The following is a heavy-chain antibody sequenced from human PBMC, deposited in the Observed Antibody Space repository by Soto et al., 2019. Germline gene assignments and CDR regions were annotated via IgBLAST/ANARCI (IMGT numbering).Heavy chain of an antibody. D-gene: IGHD3-10*01. V-gene: IGHV3-53*01. J-gene: IGHJ6*02. CDR3: AKAGTMVRGVIITGPAYYYGMDV. Sequence: GGSLRLSCTASGFSVNDNYMAWVRQAPGKSPEWVAVIFTRGSTYYADSVKGRFTISRDNSKNTLYLQMNSLRAEDTAVYYCAKAGTMVRGVIITGPAYYYGMDVWGQGTTVTVSS. CDR1: GFSVNDNY. CDR2: IFTRGST.